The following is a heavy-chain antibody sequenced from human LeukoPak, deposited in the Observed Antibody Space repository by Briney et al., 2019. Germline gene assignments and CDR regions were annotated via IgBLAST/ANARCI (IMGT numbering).Heavy chain of an antibody. Sequence: SETLSLTCAVYGGSSSGYHWSWIRQPPGKGLEWIGEINQSGRTNYNPSLKSRVTISVDTSKNQFFLKLTSVTAADTAVYYCARRIEKTAMVDYWGQGTLVIVSS. CDR3: ARRIEKTAMVDY. CDR2: INQSGRT. J-gene: IGHJ4*02. D-gene: IGHD5-18*01. CDR1: GGSSSGYH. V-gene: IGHV4-34*01.